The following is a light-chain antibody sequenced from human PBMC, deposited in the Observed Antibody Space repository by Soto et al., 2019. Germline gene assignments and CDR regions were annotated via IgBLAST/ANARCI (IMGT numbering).Light chain of an antibody. V-gene: IGKV1-12*02. CDR1: QDISSW. CDR3: QQANSCPWT. Sequence: DIQMTQSPPSVSAAVGDRVTITCRASQDISSWLVWYQQRPGKAPKLLIYSATRLESGVPSRFGGRGSGTEFNLTISSLQPEDFATYYCQQANSCPWTFGQGTKVEV. J-gene: IGKJ1*01. CDR2: SAT.